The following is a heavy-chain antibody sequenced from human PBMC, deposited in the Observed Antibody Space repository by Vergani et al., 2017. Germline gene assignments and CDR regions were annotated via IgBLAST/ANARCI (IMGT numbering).Heavy chain of an antibody. J-gene: IGHJ5*02. V-gene: IGHV3-33*01. CDR2: TWYDGNNK. D-gene: IGHD1-14*01. CDR3: ARDLRLLYNGFEP. Sequence: QLQLLESGGGVVQPGRSLRLSCAASGFTFNQYGMHWVRQAPGKGLEWVAVTWYDGNNKQYADSVKRRFTISRDNSKSTMYLQMNSLRDEDTGVYDCARDLRLLYNGFEPGGKGTLVTVSS. CDR1: GFTFNQYG.